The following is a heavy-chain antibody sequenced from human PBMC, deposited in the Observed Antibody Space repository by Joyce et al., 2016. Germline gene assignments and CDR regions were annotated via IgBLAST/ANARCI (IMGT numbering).Heavy chain of an antibody. V-gene: IGHV3-53*01. J-gene: IGHJ4*02. CDR2: SYAGGHS. Sequence: EVQLVESGGGLIQPGGSLRLFCAASGFTVSANYMSWVRQAPGKGLEWIALSYAGGHSYYADSVKGRFTISRDNSKNVLYLQMNSLRPEDTAVYYCARVRDSGSYYPFDYWGQGTLVTVSS. CDR3: ARVRDSGSYYPFDY. CDR1: GFTVSANY. D-gene: IGHD3-10*01.